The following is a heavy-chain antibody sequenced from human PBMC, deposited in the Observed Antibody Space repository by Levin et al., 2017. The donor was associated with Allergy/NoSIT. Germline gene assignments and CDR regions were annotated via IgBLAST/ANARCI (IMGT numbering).Heavy chain of an antibody. CDR3: VKPLGATYRYTFDP. D-gene: IGHD3-16*02. J-gene: IGHJ5*02. V-gene: IGHV3-7*01. Sequence: PGGSLRLSCAASGFTFSSYLMSWVRQAPGKGLQWVANIKQGGSEKYYVDSVRGRFTISRDNAQNALYLQMNSLRAEDTAVYYCVKPLGATYRYTFDPWGQGTLVTVSS. CDR2: IKQGGSEK. CDR1: GFTFSSYL.